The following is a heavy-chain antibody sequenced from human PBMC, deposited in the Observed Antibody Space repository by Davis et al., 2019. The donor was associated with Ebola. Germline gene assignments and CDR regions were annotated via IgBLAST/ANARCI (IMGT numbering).Heavy chain of an antibody. Sequence: SDTLSLTFAVYGGSFSGYYWIWIRQPPGKGLEWIGEINHSGSTNYNPYLKSRFTISVHTSKNQFSLKRSPVIAADTAVYYCARVRGVASYGYPGRFDYWGQGTLVTVSS. V-gene: IGHV4-34*01. CDR1: GGSFSGYY. J-gene: IGHJ4*02. D-gene: IGHD5-18*01. CDR3: ARVRGVASYGYPGRFDY. CDR2: INHSGST.